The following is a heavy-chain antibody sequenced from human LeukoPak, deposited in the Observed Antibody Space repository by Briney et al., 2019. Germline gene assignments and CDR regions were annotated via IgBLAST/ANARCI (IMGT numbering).Heavy chain of an antibody. V-gene: IGHV3-11*06. J-gene: IGHJ3*02. CDR2: ISSSGGYT. D-gene: IGHD3-10*01. Sequence: PGGSLRLSCVGSGFTFSDYYMNWIRQSPGKGLEWVSYISSSGGYTNYADSVKGRFTISRDNAKNSLYLQMNSLRAEDTAVYYCARGIQLLWFGELSNDAFDIWGQGTMVTVSS. CDR3: ARGIQLLWFGELSNDAFDI. CDR1: GFTFSDYY.